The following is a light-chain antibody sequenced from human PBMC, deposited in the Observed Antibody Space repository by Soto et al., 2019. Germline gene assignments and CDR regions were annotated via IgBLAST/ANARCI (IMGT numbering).Light chain of an antibody. CDR2: LNSDGSH. CDR1: SGHNSYA. Sequence: QSVLTKPPSTSASLGASVKLTCTLSSGHNSYAIAWHQQQPEKGPRYLMKLNSDGSHSKGDGIPDRFSGSSSGAERYLTISSLQSEDEADYYCQTWSTDIRLFGGGTKLTVL. V-gene: IGLV4-69*01. J-gene: IGLJ3*02. CDR3: QTWSTDIRL.